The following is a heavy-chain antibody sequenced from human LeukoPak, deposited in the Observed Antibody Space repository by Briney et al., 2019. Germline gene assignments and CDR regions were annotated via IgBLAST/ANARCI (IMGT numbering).Heavy chain of an antibody. Sequence: PSETLSLTCTVSGASISSNNYYWGWVRQPPGKGLEWIGNIYSSGNTYYNASLKSRVTIYIDTSKNQFSLNLSSVTAADTAVYYCARGDVYFDYWGQGTLVTVSS. CDR1: GASISSNNYY. D-gene: IGHD3-16*01. J-gene: IGHJ4*02. CDR2: IYSSGNT. CDR3: ARGDVYFDY. V-gene: IGHV4-39*01.